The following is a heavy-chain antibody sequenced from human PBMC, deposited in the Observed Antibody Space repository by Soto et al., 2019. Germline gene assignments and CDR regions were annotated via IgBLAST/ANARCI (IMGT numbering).Heavy chain of an antibody. J-gene: IGHJ3*02. V-gene: IGHV4-4*02. CDR3: ARPEGSWYRVGAFDI. Sequence: PSETLSLTCAVSGGTFISSTWWSVVRQPPGKGLEWIGEIYHSGSTNYNPSLKSRVTISVDKSKNQFSLKLSSVTAADTAVYYCARPEGSWYRVGAFDIWGQGTMVS. CDR1: GGTFISSTW. CDR2: IYHSGST. D-gene: IGHD6-13*01.